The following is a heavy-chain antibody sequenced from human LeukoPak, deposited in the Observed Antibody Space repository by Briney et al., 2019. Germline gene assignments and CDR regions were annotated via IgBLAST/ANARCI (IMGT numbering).Heavy chain of an antibody. Sequence: GRSLRLSCAASGFTFSSYAMGWVRQAPGKGLEWVSAISGSGGSTYYADSVKGRFTISRDNSKNTLYLQMNSLRAEDTAVYYCAKAPSGVTNFDYWGQGTLVTVSS. V-gene: IGHV3-23*01. J-gene: IGHJ4*02. D-gene: IGHD2-21*02. CDR1: GFTFSSYA. CDR2: ISGSGGST. CDR3: AKAPSGVTNFDY.